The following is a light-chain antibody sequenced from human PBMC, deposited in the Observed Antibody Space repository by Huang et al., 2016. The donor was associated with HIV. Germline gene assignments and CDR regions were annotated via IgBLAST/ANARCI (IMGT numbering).Light chain of an antibody. V-gene: IGKV1-39*01. Sequence: DLQMTPSPSSLSASVGDRVTITCRAIQSISSYLNWYQQKPGKAPKLLIYAASSLQSGVPSRCSGSGAGTDFTLTISSLQPEDFATYYCQQSYSTLRYTFGQGTKLEIK. CDR3: QQSYSTLRYT. CDR2: AAS. J-gene: IGKJ2*01. CDR1: QSISSY.